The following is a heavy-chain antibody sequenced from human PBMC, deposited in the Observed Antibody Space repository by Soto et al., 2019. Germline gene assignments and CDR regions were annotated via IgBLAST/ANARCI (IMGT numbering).Heavy chain of an antibody. V-gene: IGHV1-18*04. CDR2: ISTYSGDT. CDR3: ARGDSTGSPRGWFDP. J-gene: IGHJ5*02. CDR1: GYSFTSYG. Sequence: GASVKVSCKASGYSFTSYGINWVRQAPGQGLEWMGWISTYSGDTNYAQKLQGRVTMTTDTSTTTAYMELRSLRSDDTAVYYCARGDSTGSPRGWFDPWGQGTLVTVSS. D-gene: IGHD6-19*01.